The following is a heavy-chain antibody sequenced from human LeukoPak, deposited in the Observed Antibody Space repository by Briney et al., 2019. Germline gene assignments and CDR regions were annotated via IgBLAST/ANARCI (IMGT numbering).Heavy chain of an antibody. V-gene: IGHV3-30*04. J-gene: IGHJ4*02. CDR3: ARDMDQDYYDSSGLDY. D-gene: IGHD3-22*01. CDR2: ISYDGSSK. CDR1: GFTFSSYA. Sequence: GGSLRLSCAASGFTFSSYAMHWVRQAPGKGLEWVAVISYDGSSKYYADSVKGRFTISRDNSKNTLYLQMNSLRAEDTAVYYCARDMDQDYYDSSGLDYWGQGTLVTVSS.